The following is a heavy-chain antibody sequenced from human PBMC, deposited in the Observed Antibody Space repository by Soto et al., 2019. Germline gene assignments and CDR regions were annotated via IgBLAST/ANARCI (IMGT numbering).Heavy chain of an antibody. V-gene: IGHV3-15*07. Sequence: GGSLRLSCAASGFTFSNAWMNWVRQAPGKGLEWVGRIKSKTDGGTTDYAAPVKGRFTISRDYSKNTLYLQMNSLKTDDTAVYYCTTEGTDYSNYYYGMDVWGQGTTVTVSS. CDR1: GFTFSNAW. D-gene: IGHD4-4*01. CDR3: TTEGTDYSNYYYGMDV. J-gene: IGHJ6*02. CDR2: IKSKTDGGTT.